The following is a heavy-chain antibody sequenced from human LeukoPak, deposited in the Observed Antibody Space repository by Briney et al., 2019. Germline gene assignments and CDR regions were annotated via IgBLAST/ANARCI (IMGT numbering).Heavy chain of an antibody. CDR2: ISDSGGST. D-gene: IGHD3-10*01. J-gene: IGHJ4*02. CDR1: GITLGNYG. CDR3: AKRGVVIRVFLVGFHKEAYYFDS. V-gene: IGHV3-23*01. Sequence: GGSLRLSCAVSGITLGNYGMSWVRQPPGKGLEWVAGISDSGGSTNYADSVKGRFTISRDTPRNTLYLQMNSLRAEDTAVYFCAKRGVVIRVFLVGFHKEAYYFDSWGQGALVTVSS.